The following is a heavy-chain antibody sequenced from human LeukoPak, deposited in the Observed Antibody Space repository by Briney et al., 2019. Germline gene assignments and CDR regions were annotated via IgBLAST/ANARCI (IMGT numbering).Heavy chain of an antibody. D-gene: IGHD3-3*01. V-gene: IGHV3-30*12. J-gene: IGHJ4*02. CDR1: GFTFSSYG. CDR2: IQYDGSNE. CDR3: ARLREIPVFGVVTKSTSYFDY. Sequence: PGGSLRLSCAPSGFTFSSYGMHWVRQAPGQGLEWVAYIQYDGSNEQYGDSVKGRFSISRDSSKNILYLQMNSLRAEDTAVYYCARLREIPVFGVVTKSTSYFDYWGQGTLVTVSS.